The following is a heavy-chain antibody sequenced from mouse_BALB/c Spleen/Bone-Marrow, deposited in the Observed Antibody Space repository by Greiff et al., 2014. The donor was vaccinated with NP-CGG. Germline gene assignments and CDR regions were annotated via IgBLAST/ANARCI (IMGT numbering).Heavy chain of an antibody. CDR2: IWSDGST. D-gene: IGHD2-12*01. CDR3: ARSSPTTWAMDY. Sequence: VQLQESGPGLVAPSQSLSITCTVSGFSLTSYGVHWVRQPPGKGLEWLVVIWSDGSTTYNSALKSKLSISKDNSKSQVFLKMNSLQTDDTAMYYCARSSPTTWAMDYWGQGTSVTVSS. CDR1: GFSLTSYG. V-gene: IGHV2-6*02. J-gene: IGHJ4*01.